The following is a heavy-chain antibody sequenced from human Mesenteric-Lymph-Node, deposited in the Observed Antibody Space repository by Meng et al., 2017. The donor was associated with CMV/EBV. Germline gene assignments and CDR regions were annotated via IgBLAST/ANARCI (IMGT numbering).Heavy chain of an antibody. V-gene: IGHV3-30*02. CDR2: IRYDGSNK. D-gene: IGHD3-10*01. CDR1: GFTFSSYG. Sequence: GESLKISCAASGFTFSSYGMHWVRQAPGKGLEWVAFIRYDGSNKYYADSVKGRFTISRDNSKNTLYLQMNSLRAEDTAVYYCAKDPRFGELSHIDYWGQGTLVT. CDR3: AKDPRFGELSHIDY. J-gene: IGHJ4*02.